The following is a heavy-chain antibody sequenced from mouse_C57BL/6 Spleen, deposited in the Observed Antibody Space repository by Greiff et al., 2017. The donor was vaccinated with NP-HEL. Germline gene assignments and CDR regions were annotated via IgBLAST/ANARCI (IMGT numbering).Heavy chain of an antibody. CDR1: GFTFSSYG. V-gene: IGHV5-6*01. CDR3: ARHKMVTTRGYAMDY. Sequence: EVKLMESGGDLVKPGGSLKLSCAASGFTFSSYGMSWVRQTPDKRLEWVATISSGGSYTYYPDSVKGRFTISRDNAKNTLYLQMSSLKSEDTAMYYCARHKMVTTRGYAMDYWGQGTSVTVSS. J-gene: IGHJ4*01. D-gene: IGHD2-2*01. CDR2: ISSGGSYT.